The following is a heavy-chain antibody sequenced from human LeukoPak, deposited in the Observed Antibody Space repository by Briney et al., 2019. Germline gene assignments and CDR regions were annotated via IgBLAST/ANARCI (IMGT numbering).Heavy chain of an antibody. CDR2: IRYDGSNK. CDR1: GFTFSSYG. Sequence: PGGSLRLSCAASGFTFSSYGMHWVRQAPGKGLEWVAFIRYDGSNKYYADSVKGRFTISRDNSKNTLYLQMNSLRAEDTAVYYCAKENDYSSSFLDYWGQGTLVTVSS. V-gene: IGHV3-30*02. CDR3: AKENDYSSSFLDY. J-gene: IGHJ4*02. D-gene: IGHD6-6*01.